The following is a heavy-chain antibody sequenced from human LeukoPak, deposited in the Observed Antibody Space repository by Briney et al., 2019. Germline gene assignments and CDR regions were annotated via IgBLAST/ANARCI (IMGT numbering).Heavy chain of an antibody. J-gene: IGHJ6*03. CDR1: GGTFSSYA. Sequence: SVKVSCKASGGTFSSYAISWVRQAPGQGLEWMGGIIPIFGTANYAQKFQGRVTITTDESTSTAYMELSSLRSEDTAVYCCARGSRYYYYMDVWGKGTTVTVSS. CDR2: IIPIFGTA. D-gene: IGHD6-6*01. V-gene: IGHV1-69*05. CDR3: ARGSRYYYYMDV.